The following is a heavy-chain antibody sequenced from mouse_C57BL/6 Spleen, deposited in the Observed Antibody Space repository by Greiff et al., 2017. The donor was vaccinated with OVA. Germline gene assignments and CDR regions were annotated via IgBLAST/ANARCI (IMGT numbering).Heavy chain of an antibody. CDR2: IDPSDSYT. Sequence: QVQLQQPGAELVMPGASVKLSCKASGYTFTSYWMHWVKQRPGQGLEWIGEIDPSDSYTNYNQKFKGKSTLTVDKSSSTAYMQLSSLTSEDSAGDYCARGGYGSRYWYFEDWGTGTTVTVSS. V-gene: IGHV1-69*01. D-gene: IGHD1-1*01. J-gene: IGHJ1*03. CDR3: ARGGYGSRYWYFED. CDR1: GYTFTSYW.